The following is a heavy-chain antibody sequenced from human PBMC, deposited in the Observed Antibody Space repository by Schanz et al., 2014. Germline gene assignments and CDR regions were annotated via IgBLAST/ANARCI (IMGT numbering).Heavy chain of an antibody. CDR3: VKNLQRELLRDDHYYGMDA. V-gene: IGHV3-33*06. CDR1: GFTFSSYG. CDR2: VCYDGSKK. D-gene: IGHD1-26*01. Sequence: QVQLVESGGGVVQPGRSLRLSCAASGFTFSSYGMHWVRQAPGKGLEWVAVVCYDGSKKYYADSVKGRFTTSRDNSKNTMQLQMNRMRAADTAVYYCVKNLQRELLRDDHYYGMDAWGQGTTVTVSS. J-gene: IGHJ6*02.